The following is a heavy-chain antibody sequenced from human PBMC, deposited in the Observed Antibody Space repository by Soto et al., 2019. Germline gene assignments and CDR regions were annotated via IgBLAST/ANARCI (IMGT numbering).Heavy chain of an antibody. Sequence: PGESLKISCKGSGYSFTSYWISWVRQMPGKGLEWMGIIYPSDSDTSYSPSFQGQVTISADKSISTAYLQWSSLKASDTAMYYCARGYCSGGSCFGNYYYGMDVWGQGTTVTVSS. CDR1: GYSFTSYW. J-gene: IGHJ6*02. CDR3: ARGYCSGGSCFGNYYYGMDV. CDR2: IYPSDSDT. D-gene: IGHD2-15*01. V-gene: IGHV5-51*01.